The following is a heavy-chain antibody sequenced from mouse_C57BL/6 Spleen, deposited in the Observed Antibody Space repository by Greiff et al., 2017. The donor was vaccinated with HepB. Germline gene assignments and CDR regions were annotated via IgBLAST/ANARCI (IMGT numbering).Heavy chain of an antibody. Sequence: QVQLQQSGAELMKPGASVKLSCKATGYTFTGYWIEWVKQRPGHGLEWIGELLPGSGSTNYNEKFKGKATFTADHSSNTASMQLSSLTTEDSAIYYCARWEGRRSGDYWGQVTTLTVSS. J-gene: IGHJ2*01. D-gene: IGHD4-1*01. CDR3: ARWEGRRSGDY. V-gene: IGHV1-9*01. CDR2: LLPGSGST. CDR1: GYTFTGYW.